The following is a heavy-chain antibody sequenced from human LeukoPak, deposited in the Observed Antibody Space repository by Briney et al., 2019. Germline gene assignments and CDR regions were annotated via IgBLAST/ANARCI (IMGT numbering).Heavy chain of an antibody. CDR1: GGTFSSYA. D-gene: IGHD3-16*01. Sequence: SVKVSCKASGGTFSSYAISWVRQSPGQGLEWMGRIIPIFGTANYAQKFQGRVTITTDESTSTAYMELSSLRSEDTAVYYCASEETYPVRVSFGYWGQGTLVTVSS. J-gene: IGHJ4*02. CDR2: IIPIFGTA. V-gene: IGHV1-69*05. CDR3: ASEETYPVRVSFGY.